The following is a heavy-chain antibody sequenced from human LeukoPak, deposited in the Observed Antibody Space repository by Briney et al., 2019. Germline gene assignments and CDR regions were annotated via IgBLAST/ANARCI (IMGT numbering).Heavy chain of an antibody. J-gene: IGHJ4*02. CDR2: INPNSGGT. V-gene: IGHV1-2*02. CDR1: GYTFTGYY. Sequence: ASVKVSCKASGYTFTGYYMHWVRQAPGQGLEWMGWINPNSGGTNYAQKFQDRVTMTRDTSISTAYMELSRLRSDDTAVYYCARFHYDFWSGYPTPFDYWGQGTLVTVSS. D-gene: IGHD3-3*01. CDR3: ARFHYDFWSGYPTPFDY.